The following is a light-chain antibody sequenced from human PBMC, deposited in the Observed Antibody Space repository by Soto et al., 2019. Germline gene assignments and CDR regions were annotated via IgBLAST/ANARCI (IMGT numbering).Light chain of an antibody. CDR3: QQYGSSPPRFT. CDR1: QSVRSNY. V-gene: IGKV3-20*01. CDR2: GVS. J-gene: IGKJ3*01. Sequence: ETVLTQSPGTLSLSPGERATLSCRASQSVRSNYLAWYQQKPGQAPRLLIYGVSSRATGIPDRFSGSGPGTDFTLTISRLEPEDFAVYYCQQYGSSPPRFTFGPGTKVDIK.